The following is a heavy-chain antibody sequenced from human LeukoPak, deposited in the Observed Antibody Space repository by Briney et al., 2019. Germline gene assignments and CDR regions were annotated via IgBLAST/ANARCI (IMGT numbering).Heavy chain of an antibody. CDR3: ARDGRAGSLFAY. Sequence: SETLSLTCTVSGGSISRGGYYWSWIRQPPGKGLEWVGYISYSGSTNYKPSLKSRVTISVDTSKNQFSLKLSSVTAADTAIYYCARDGRAGSLFAYWGQGTLVTVSS. J-gene: IGHJ4*02. D-gene: IGHD6-19*01. CDR2: ISYSGST. CDR1: GGSISRGGYY. V-gene: IGHV4-61*08.